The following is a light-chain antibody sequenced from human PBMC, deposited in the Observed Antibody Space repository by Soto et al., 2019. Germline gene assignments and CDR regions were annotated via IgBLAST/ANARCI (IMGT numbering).Light chain of an antibody. CDR2: DVS. CDR3: TSYTSSSTPYV. J-gene: IGLJ1*01. V-gene: IGLV2-14*01. Sequence: QSALTQPASVSGSPGQSITIFCAGTSSDVGGYTYVSWYQQHPGKAPKLMIYDVSNRPSGVSNRFSGSKSGNTASLTISGLQAEDEADYYCTSYTSSSTPYVFGGGTSHRP. CDR1: SSDVGGYTY.